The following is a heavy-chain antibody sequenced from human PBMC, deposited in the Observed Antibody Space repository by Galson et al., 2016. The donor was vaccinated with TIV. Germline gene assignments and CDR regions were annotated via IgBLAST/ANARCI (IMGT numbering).Heavy chain of an antibody. D-gene: IGHD2-21*02. V-gene: IGHV1-8*01. CDR3: ARLASCGGDCYYVDS. Sequence: CKASGYTFTNSEINWVRQATGQGLEWMGWVIPNSGKTSYAQKFQGKLTMTRDTSISTAYMELRSLRSDDTAVYYCARLASCGGDCYYVDSWGQGTLVTVSS. CDR2: VIPNSGKT. CDR1: GYTFTNSE. J-gene: IGHJ4*02.